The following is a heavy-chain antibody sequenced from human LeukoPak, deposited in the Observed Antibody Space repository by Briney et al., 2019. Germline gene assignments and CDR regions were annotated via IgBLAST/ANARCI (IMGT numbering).Heavy chain of an antibody. Sequence: GGSLRLSCAASGFTFSSYWMSWVRQAPGKGLEWVANIKQDGSEKYYVDSVKGRFTISRDNAKNSLYLQMNSLRAEDTAVYYCARDYYYDSSGIPHYWGQGTLVTASS. V-gene: IGHV3-7*01. CDR1: GFTFSSYW. D-gene: IGHD3-22*01. CDR2: IKQDGSEK. CDR3: ARDYYYDSSGIPHY. J-gene: IGHJ4*02.